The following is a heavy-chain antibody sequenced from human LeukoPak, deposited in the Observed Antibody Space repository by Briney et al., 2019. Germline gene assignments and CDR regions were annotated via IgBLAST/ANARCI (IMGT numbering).Heavy chain of an antibody. CDR1: GGSTSSYY. V-gene: IGHV4-4*07. D-gene: IGHD3-22*01. Sequence: SETLSLTCTVSGGSTSSYYWSWIRQPAGKGLEWIGRIYTAVSTDYNPSLKSRVTMSVDTSKNQFSLRLTSVTAADTAVYYCAREHKDYDSSGYYYGYWGRGTLVTVSS. CDR2: IYTAVST. J-gene: IGHJ4*02. CDR3: AREHKDYDSSGYYYGY.